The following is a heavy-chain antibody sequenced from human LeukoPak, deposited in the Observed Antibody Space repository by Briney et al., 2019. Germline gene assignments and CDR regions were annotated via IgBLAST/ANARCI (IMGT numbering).Heavy chain of an antibody. CDR3: ASTVAPQYYFDY. D-gene: IGHD6-19*01. CDR2: ISYDGSNK. V-gene: IGHV3-30*03. CDR1: GSTFSSYG. J-gene: IGHJ4*02. Sequence: GGSLRLSCAASGSTFSSYGMHWVRQAPGKGLEWVAVISYDGSNKYYEDSVKGRFTISRDNSKNTLYLQMNSLRAEDTAVYYCASTVAPQYYFDYWGQGTLVTVSS.